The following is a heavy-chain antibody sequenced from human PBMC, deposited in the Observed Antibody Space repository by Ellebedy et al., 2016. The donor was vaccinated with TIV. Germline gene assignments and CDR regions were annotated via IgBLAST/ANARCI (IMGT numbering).Heavy chain of an antibody. J-gene: IGHJ3*02. D-gene: IGHD4-17*01. CDR2: INQAGSDK. CDR1: RFSFSSYW. Sequence: GESLKISCAASRFSFSSYWMSWVRQPPGKGLEWVANINQAGSDKYYVDSVRGRFTISRDNAGNSLFLQMNSLRAEDSAVYYCATDGAYGDYLSPAHAFEIWGPGTMVTVSS. CDR3: ATDGAYGDYLSPAHAFEI. V-gene: IGHV3-7*01.